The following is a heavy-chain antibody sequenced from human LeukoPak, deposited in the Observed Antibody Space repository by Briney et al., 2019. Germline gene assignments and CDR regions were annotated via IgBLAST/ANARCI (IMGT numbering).Heavy chain of an antibody. CDR1: GGSISSYY. CDR2: IYTGGST. D-gene: IGHD6-13*01. Sequence: PSETLSLTCTVSGGSISSYYWSWIRQPAGKGLEWIGRIYTGGSTNYNPSLKSRVTMSVDTSKNQFSLKLSSVTAADTAVYYCARGMDWYSSSWYVRNYYGMDVWGQGTTVTVSS. CDR3: ARGMDWYSSSWYVRNYYGMDV. V-gene: IGHV4-4*07. J-gene: IGHJ6*02.